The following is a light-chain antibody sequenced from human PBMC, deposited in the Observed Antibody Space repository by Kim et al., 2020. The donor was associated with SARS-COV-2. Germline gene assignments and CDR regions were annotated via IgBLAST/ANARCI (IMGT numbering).Light chain of an antibody. CDR3: QSYDSSNPYWV. J-gene: IGLJ3*02. V-gene: IGLV6-57*01. CDR1: SGSIASNY. CDR2: EDN. Sequence: VTIACTRSSGSIASNYVQWYQQRPGSSPTTVIYEDNQRPSGVPDRFSGSIDSSSNSASLTISGLKTEDEADYYCQSYDSSNPYWVFGGGTKLTVL.